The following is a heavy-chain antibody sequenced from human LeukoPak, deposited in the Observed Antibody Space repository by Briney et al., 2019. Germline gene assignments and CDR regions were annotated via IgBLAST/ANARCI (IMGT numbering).Heavy chain of an antibody. CDR2: IYPVDSDT. CDR3: ARFTGTTCDY. V-gene: IGHV5-51*01. Sequence: GESLKISCKTSGYSFTTYWIGWVRQMPGKGLEWMGIIYPVDSDTRYSPSFQGQVTISADKSISTAYLQWSSLKASDTAMYYCARFTGTTCDYWGQGALVNVSS. J-gene: IGHJ4*02. D-gene: IGHD1-1*01. CDR1: GYSFTTYW.